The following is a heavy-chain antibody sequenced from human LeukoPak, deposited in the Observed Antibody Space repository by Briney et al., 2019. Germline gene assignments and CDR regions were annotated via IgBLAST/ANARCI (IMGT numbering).Heavy chain of an antibody. J-gene: IGHJ4*02. CDR2: IAYDGRTK. Sequence: GRSLRLSCAASGFTFSNYAIHWVCQAPGKGLEWVAVIAYDGRTKYYAGSVKGRFTVTRDNSRNTLYLDMNSPRVEDTAVYYCARAVMGKDYLDYWGQGTLVTVSS. CDR1: GFTFSNYA. V-gene: IGHV3-30*04. CDR3: ARAVMGKDYLDY. D-gene: IGHD2-8*01.